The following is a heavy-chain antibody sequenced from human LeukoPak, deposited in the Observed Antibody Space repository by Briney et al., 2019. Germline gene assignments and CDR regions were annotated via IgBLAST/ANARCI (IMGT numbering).Heavy chain of an antibody. Sequence: SETLSLTCTVSGGSISSGGYYWSWIRQHPGKGLEWIGYIYYSGSTYYNPSLKSRVIISVDTSKNQFSLKLSSVTAADTAVYYCAGDRSGYYFDYWGQGTLVTVSS. V-gene: IGHV4-31*03. J-gene: IGHJ4*02. D-gene: IGHD3-3*01. CDR3: AGDRSGYYFDY. CDR2: IYYSGST. CDR1: GGSISSGGYY.